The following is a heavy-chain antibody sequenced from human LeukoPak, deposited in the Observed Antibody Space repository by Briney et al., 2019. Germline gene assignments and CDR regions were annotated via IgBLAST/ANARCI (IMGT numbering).Heavy chain of an antibody. Sequence: ETLSLTCTVSGVSIGSSSSYWGWIRQPPGKGLEWVSYISISSSTIYYADSVKGRFTISRDNAKNSLYLQMNSLRAEDTAVYYCAREAITGTFGFDPWGQGTLVTVSS. CDR1: GVSIGSSS. J-gene: IGHJ5*02. D-gene: IGHD1-7*01. CDR3: AREAITGTFGFDP. CDR2: ISISSSTI. V-gene: IGHV3-48*01.